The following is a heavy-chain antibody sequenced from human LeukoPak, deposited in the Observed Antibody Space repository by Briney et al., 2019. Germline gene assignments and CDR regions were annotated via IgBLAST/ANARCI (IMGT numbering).Heavy chain of an antibody. V-gene: IGHV3-30-3*01. CDR1: GFTFSSYA. D-gene: IGHD7-27*01. J-gene: IGHJ3*02. Sequence: GGSLRLSCAASGFTFSSYAMHWVRQAPGKGLEWVAVISYDGSNKYYADSVRGRFTISRDNSKNTLYLQMNSLRAEDTAVYYCARAGEDDAFDIWGQGTMVTVSS. CDR2: ISYDGSNK. CDR3: ARAGEDDAFDI.